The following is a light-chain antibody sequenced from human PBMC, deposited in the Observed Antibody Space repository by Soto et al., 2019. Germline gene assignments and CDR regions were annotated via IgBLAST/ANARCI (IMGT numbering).Light chain of an antibody. CDR1: SSNIGSNT. CDR3: AAGDDTLNVYV. Sequence: QSLLTQPPSAYGTPGQMVTISCSGSSSNIGSNTVNWYQQLPGTAPKLPIYSNNQRPSGVPDRFSGSKSGTSASLAISGRKSGDGAVYSCAAGDDTLNVYVFGTGTKPPVL. CDR2: SNN. J-gene: IGLJ1*01. V-gene: IGLV1-44*01.